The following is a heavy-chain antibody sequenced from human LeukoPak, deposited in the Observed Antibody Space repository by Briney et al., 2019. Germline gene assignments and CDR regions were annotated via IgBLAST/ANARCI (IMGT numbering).Heavy chain of an antibody. Sequence: GVTLRLSCVGSGFMFSDYYMSWIRQAPGKGLGWVSYISNDSVDKYYVDSVRGRFTISRDNAKKSMYLQMSGLRVEDTAVYYCARRDWVSGAVRAFDIWGQGTMVTVSS. J-gene: IGHJ3*02. V-gene: IGHV3-11*04. CDR2: ISNDSVDK. CDR3: ARRDWVSGAVRAFDI. D-gene: IGHD3-3*01. CDR1: GFMFSDYY.